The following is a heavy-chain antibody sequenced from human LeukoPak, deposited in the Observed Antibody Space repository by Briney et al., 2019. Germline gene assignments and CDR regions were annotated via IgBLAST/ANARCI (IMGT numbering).Heavy chain of an antibody. J-gene: IGHJ4*02. CDR1: GFTFSSYS. Sequence: TGGSLRLSCAASGFTFSSYSMNWVRQAPGKGLEWVSSISSSSSYIYYADSVKGRFTISRDNAKNSLYLQMNSLRAEDTAVYFCSGPNWSIVHYWGQGTLVTVSS. CDR2: ISSSSSYI. V-gene: IGHV3-21*01. CDR3: SGPNWSIVHY. D-gene: IGHD1-20*01.